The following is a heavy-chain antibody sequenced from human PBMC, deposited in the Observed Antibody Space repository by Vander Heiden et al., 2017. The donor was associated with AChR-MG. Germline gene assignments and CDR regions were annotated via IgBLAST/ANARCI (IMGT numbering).Heavy chain of an antibody. V-gene: IGHV3-66*01. J-gene: IGHJ4*02. CDR1: GLTVSSNY. Sequence: EVQRVESGGGLVQPGGSLRLPCLAPGLTVSSNYMSWVRQAPGKGLEWVSVIYSGGSTYYADSVKGRFTISRDNSKNTLYLQMNSLRAEDTAVYYCARESDSSGYARFDYWGQGTLVTVSS. CDR3: ARESDSSGYARFDY. D-gene: IGHD3-22*01. CDR2: IYSGGST.